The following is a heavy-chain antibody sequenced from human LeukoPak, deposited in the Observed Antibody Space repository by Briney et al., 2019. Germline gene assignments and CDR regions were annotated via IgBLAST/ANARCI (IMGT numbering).Heavy chain of an antibody. D-gene: IGHD3-10*01. V-gene: IGHV3-30-3*01. CDR3: AKPVSVWFGGSEEWFDP. Sequence: GRSLRLSCAASGFTFSSYAMHWVRQAPGKGLEWVAVISYDGSNKYYADSVKGRFTISRDNSKSTLHLQMNSLRAEDTAVYYCAKPVSVWFGGSEEWFDPWGQGTLVTVSS. J-gene: IGHJ5*02. CDR2: ISYDGSNK. CDR1: GFTFSSYA.